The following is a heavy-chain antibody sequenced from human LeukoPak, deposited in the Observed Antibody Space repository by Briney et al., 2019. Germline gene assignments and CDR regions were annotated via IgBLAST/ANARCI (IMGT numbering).Heavy chain of an antibody. CDR1: SGSISSSGYY. V-gene: IGHV4-39*01. CDR2: ICYSGST. D-gene: IGHD5-18*01. CDR3: ARHRGKYSPHDAFDI. Sequence: SETLSLTCTVSSGSISSSGYYWGCIRQPPGKGLEWIGSICYSGSTYYNPSLKSRVTISVDTSKNQFSLKLSSVTAADTAVYYCARHRGKYSPHDAFDIWGQGTMVTVSS. J-gene: IGHJ3*02.